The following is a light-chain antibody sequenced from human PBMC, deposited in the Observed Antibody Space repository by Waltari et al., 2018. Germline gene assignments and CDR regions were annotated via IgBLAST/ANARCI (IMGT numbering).Light chain of an antibody. CDR3: QQYGGSPYT. CDR2: GAS. V-gene: IGKV3-20*01. J-gene: IGKJ2*01. Sequence: EFVLTQSPGTLSLSPGERATLSCRASQSISSGYLAWYQQKPGQTPRLPIYGASIRAIGIPDRFSGSGSGTGFTLTISRLEPEDFAVYYCQQYGGSPYTFGQGTKLEIK. CDR1: QSISSGY.